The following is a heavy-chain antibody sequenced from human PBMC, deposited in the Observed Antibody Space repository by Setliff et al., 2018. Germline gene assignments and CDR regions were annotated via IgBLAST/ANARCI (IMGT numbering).Heavy chain of an antibody. D-gene: IGHD3-3*01. Sequence: PSETLSLTCTVSGGSISSGGYYWSWIRQHPGKGLEWIGYIYYSGSTYYNPSLKSRVTISVDTSKNQFSLKLSSVTAADTAVYYCARDHRSPLYDFWSGYYYYYYMDVWGKGTTVTVS. CDR3: ARDHRSPLYDFWSGYYYYYYMDV. CDR1: GGSISSGGYY. CDR2: IYYSGST. V-gene: IGHV4-31*03. J-gene: IGHJ6*03.